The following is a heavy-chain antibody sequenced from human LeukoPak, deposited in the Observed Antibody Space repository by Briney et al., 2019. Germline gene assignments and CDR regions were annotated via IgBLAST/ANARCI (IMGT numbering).Heavy chain of an antibody. D-gene: IGHD4-17*01. CDR2: SYYSGGP. Sequence: SETLSLTCTDSGGSINNYYWTWIRQPPGKGLEYIGYSYYSGGPHYNPSLKSRVTISVDTSKNQFSLKLSSVTAADTATYYCARGVFGDYGFWYIDLWGRGTLATVSS. J-gene: IGHJ2*01. CDR1: GGSINNYY. CDR3: ARGVFGDYGFWYIDL. V-gene: IGHV4-59*13.